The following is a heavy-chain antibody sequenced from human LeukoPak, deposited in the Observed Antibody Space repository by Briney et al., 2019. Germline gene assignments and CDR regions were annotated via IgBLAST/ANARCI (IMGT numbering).Heavy chain of an antibody. Sequence: GGSLRLSCAASGFTFSSYAMSWVRQAPGKGLEWVSAISGSGGNTYFADSVRGRFTMSRDNSKNTLYLQMNSLRAEDTAVYYCARRRDSGSLQHFDYWGQGTLVTVSS. CDR2: ISGSGGNT. CDR3: ARRRDSGSLQHFDY. V-gene: IGHV3-23*01. J-gene: IGHJ4*02. D-gene: IGHD1-26*01. CDR1: GFTFSSYA.